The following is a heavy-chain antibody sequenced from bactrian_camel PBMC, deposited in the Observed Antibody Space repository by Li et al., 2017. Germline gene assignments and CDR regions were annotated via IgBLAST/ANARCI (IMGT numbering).Heavy chain of an antibody. D-gene: IGHD3*01. V-gene: IGHV3S53*01. CDR3: AADCRRVGDLYRPYECNY. Sequence: HVQLVESGGGLVQPGGSLRLSCAYSGNKYSTHCMAWFRQAPGQEREGVAVITGTGEKTYADPVQGRFTISRDNAKKTMYLQMNSLKPEDTAMYYCAADCRRVGDLYRPYECNYWGQGTQVTVS. CDR2: ITGTGEK. J-gene: IGHJ4*01. CDR1: GNKYSTHC.